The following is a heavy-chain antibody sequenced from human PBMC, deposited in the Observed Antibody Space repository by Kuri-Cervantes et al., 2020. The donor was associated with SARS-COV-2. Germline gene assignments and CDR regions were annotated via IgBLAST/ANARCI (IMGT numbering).Heavy chain of an antibody. CDR1: GGSFSGYY. Sequence: GSLRLSCAVYGGSFSGYYWSWIRQPPGKGLEWIGEINHSGSTNYNPSLKSRVTISVDTSKNQFSLKLSSVTAADTAVHYCARGRVYARRIYYYYYGMDVWGQGTTVTVSS. D-gene: IGHD3-16*01. CDR3: ARGRVYARRIYYYYYGMDV. CDR2: INHSGST. J-gene: IGHJ6*02. V-gene: IGHV4-34*01.